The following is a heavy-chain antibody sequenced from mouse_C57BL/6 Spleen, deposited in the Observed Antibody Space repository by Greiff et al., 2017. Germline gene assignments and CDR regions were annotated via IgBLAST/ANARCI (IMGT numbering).Heavy chain of an antibody. CDR1: GFTFSSYG. CDR2: ISSGGSYT. V-gene: IGHV5-6*02. J-gene: IGHJ2*01. D-gene: IGHD2-1*01. Sequence: EVKLVESGGDLVKPGGSLKLSCAASGFTFSSYGMSWVRQTPDKRLEWVATISSGGSYTYYPASVQGRFTISRDNAKNTLYLQMSSLKSEDTAMYYCARHRGLDGNYPYFDYWGQGTTLTVSS. CDR3: ARHRGLDGNYPYFDY.